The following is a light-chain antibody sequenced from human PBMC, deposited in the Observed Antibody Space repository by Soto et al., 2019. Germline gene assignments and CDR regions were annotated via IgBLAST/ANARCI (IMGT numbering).Light chain of an antibody. V-gene: IGLV2-8*01. CDR1: SSDVGGYDY. Sequence: QSALTQPPSASGSPGQSVTISCTGSSSDVGGYDYVSWYQQHPGKAPKLMIFEVTKRPSGVPDRFSASKSGNTASLTVSGLQAEDEADYYCSSYAGTNTDVVFGGGTQLTVL. CDR3: SSYAGTNTDVV. CDR2: EVT. J-gene: IGLJ2*01.